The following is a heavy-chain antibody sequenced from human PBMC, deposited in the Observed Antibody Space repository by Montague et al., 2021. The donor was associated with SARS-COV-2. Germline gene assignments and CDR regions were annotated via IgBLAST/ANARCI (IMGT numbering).Heavy chain of an antibody. D-gene: IGHD4-17*01. CDR2: IDWDDDK. CDR1: GFSLSTSGMC. J-gene: IGHJ6*02. Sequence: PALVKPTQTLTLTCIFSGFSLSTSGMCVSWIRQPPGKALEWLALIDWDDDKYYSTSLKTRLTISKDTSKNQVVLTMTNMDPVDTATYYCARMTTVTYPYYYYYGMDVWGQGTTVTVSS. CDR3: ARMTTVTYPYYYYYGMDV. V-gene: IGHV2-70*01.